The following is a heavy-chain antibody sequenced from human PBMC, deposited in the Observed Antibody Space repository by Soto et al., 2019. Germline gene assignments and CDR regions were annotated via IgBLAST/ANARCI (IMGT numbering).Heavy chain of an antibody. V-gene: IGHV3-33*01. J-gene: IGHJ4*02. Sequence: GGSLRLSCAASGFTFSSYGMHWVRQAPGKGLEWVAVIWYDGGNKYYADSVKGRFTISRDNSKNTLYLQMNSLRAEDTAVYYCARGPITIFGVVIIQTPHFDYWGQGTLVTVSS. CDR2: IWYDGGNK. D-gene: IGHD3-3*01. CDR1: GFTFSSYG. CDR3: ARGPITIFGVVIIQTPHFDY.